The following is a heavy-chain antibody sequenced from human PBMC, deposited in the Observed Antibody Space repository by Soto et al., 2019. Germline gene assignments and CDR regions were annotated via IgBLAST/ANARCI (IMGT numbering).Heavy chain of an antibody. D-gene: IGHD6-13*01. CDR3: AKDPLSGIAAAIGWFDP. V-gene: IGHV3-30*18. J-gene: IGHJ5*02. CDR2: ISYDGSNK. CDR1: GFTFSSYG. Sequence: QVQLVESGGGVVQPGRSLRLSCAASGFTFSSYGMHWVLQAPGKGLEWVAVISYDGSNKYYADSVKGRFTISRDNSKKPLYLQMNSLRAEDTDVYYCAKDPLSGIAAAIGWFDPWGQGTLVTVSS.